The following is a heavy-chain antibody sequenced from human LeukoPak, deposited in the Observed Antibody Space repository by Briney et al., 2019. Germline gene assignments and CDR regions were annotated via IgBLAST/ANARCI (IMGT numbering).Heavy chain of an antibody. D-gene: IGHD4-17*01. J-gene: IGHJ4*02. Sequence: PSETLSLTCTVSGGFISSYYWSWIRQPPGKGLEWIGYMYYSGSTTYNPSLKSRVTISVDTSRNQVSLILYSVTAADTAIYYYARGGRAGDYGYYFDYWGQGALVTVSS. CDR2: MYYSGST. CDR3: ARGGRAGDYGYYFDY. CDR1: GGFISSYY. V-gene: IGHV4-59*01.